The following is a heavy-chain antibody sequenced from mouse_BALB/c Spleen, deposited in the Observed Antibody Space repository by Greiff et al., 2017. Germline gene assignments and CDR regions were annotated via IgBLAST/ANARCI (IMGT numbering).Heavy chain of an antibody. D-gene: IGHD1-1*01. CDR2: IDPENGDT. V-gene: IGHV14-4*02. CDR3: SITTGYAMDY. J-gene: IGHJ4*01. CDR1: GFNIKDYY. Sequence: VQLKQSGAELVRSGASVKLSCTASGFNIKDYYMHWVKQRLEQGLEWIGWIDPENGDTEYAPKFQGKATMTADTSSNTAYLQLSSLTSEDTAVYYCSITTGYAMDYWGQGTSVTVSS.